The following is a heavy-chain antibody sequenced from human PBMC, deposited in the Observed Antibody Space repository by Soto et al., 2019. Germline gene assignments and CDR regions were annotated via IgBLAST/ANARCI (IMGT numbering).Heavy chain of an antibody. Sequence: QVQLVESGGGVVQPGRSLRLSCAASGFTFSTYGMQWVRQAPGKGLGWLAVISYHGTNNYYADSVQGRFTISRDNSKNTLYLQMNSLRAEDTAVYYCAKERYSSRSPDFDYWGQGTLVTVSS. CDR2: ISYHGTNN. CDR1: GFTFSTYG. V-gene: IGHV3-30*18. J-gene: IGHJ4*02. CDR3: AKERYSSRSPDFDY. D-gene: IGHD6-13*01.